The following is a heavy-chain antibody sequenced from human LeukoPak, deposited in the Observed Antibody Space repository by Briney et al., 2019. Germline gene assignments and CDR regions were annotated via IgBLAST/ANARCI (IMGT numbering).Heavy chain of an antibody. CDR1: GGTFSSYA. V-gene: IGHV1-69*04. CDR3: ARKAYYYGSGSYNDAFDI. Sequence: SVKVSCKASGGTFSSYAISWVRQAPGQGLEWMGRIIPILGIANYAQKFQGRVTITADKSTSTAYMELSSLRSEDTAVYYCARKAYYYGSGSYNDAFDIWGQGTMVTVSS. J-gene: IGHJ3*02. D-gene: IGHD3-10*01. CDR2: IIPILGIA.